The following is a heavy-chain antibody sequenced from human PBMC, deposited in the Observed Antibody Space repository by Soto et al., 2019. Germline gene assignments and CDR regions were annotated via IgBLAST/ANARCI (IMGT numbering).Heavy chain of an antibody. CDR1: GGSFSGYY. CDR2: INHSGST. V-gene: IGHV4-34*01. Sequence: PSETLSLTCAVYGGSFSGYYWSWIRQPPGKGLEWIGEINHSGSTNYNPSLKSRVTISVDTSKNQFSLKLSSVTAADTAVYYCARGRQSTITGTTKFDYWGQGTLVTVSS. J-gene: IGHJ4*02. CDR3: ARGRQSTITGTTKFDY. D-gene: IGHD1-7*01.